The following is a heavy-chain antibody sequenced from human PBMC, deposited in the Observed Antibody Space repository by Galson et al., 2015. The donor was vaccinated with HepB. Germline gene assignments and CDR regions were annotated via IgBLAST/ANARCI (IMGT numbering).Heavy chain of an antibody. D-gene: IGHD2-2*01. CDR2: ISAYNGNT. CDR3: ARDREATQYQFLAYYYYGLDV. J-gene: IGHJ6*02. Sequence: SVKVSCKASGYTFTSYGISWVRQAPGQGLEWMGWISAYNGNTNYAQKLQGRVTMTTDTSTSTAYMELRSLRSDDTAVYYCARDREATQYQFLAYYYYGLDVWGQGTTVTVSS. V-gene: IGHV1-18*04. CDR1: GYTFTSYG.